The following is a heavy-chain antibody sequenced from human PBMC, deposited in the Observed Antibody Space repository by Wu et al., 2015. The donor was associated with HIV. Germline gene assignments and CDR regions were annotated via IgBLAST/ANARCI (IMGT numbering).Heavy chain of an antibody. V-gene: IGHV1-69*13. CDR2: ILPIYGTT. D-gene: IGHD3-22*01. CDR1: GGTFNTYT. Sequence: QVQLQQSGAELKRPGSSVKISCRAFGGTFNTYTINWVRQGPGQGLEWMGRILPIYGTTDYAQKFRDRVKISADESTNTAYMELSSLRSEDTAVYYCARDARGIGYSFSAFDYWGQGTLVTVSS. J-gene: IGHJ4*02. CDR3: ARDARGIGYSFSAFDY.